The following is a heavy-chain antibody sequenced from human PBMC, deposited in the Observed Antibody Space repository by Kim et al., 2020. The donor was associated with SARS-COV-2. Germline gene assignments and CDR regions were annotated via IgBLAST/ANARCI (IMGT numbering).Heavy chain of an antibody. CDR2: INAGNGNT. J-gene: IGHJ5*02. CDR3: ARDLVGIAAAGTGFDP. Sequence: ASVKVSCKASGYTFTSYAMHWVRQATGQRLEWMGWINAGNGNTKYSQKFQGRVTITRDTSASTAYMELSSLRSEDTAVYYCARDLVGIAAAGTGFDPWGQGTLVTVSS. D-gene: IGHD6-13*01. V-gene: IGHV1-3*01. CDR1: GYTFTSYA.